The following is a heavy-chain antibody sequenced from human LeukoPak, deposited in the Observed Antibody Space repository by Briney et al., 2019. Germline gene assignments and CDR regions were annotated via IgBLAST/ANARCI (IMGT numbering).Heavy chain of an antibody. CDR3: AKDREARLAGY. J-gene: IGHJ4*02. Sequence: GGSLRLSCVAPGFTFNNYAMSWVRQAPGKGLEWVSVISGSGGSALYADSVKGRFTISRDNSKNTLYLQMNSLRAEDTAVYYCAKDREARLAGYWGQGTLVTVSS. CDR1: GFTFNNYA. V-gene: IGHV3-23*01. CDR2: ISGSGGSA.